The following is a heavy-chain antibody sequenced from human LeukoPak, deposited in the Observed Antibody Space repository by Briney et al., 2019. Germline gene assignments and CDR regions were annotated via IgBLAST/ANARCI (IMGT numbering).Heavy chain of an antibody. CDR1: GGSISSYY. CDR2: IYSSGGT. D-gene: IGHD6-13*01. Sequence: SETLSLTCTVSGGSISSYYWSWIRQPAGKGLEWIGRIYSSGGTDYNPSLKSRVTMSVDTSKNQFSLKLRSVTAADTAVYYCARGIAAASERAFDIWGQGTMVTVSS. V-gene: IGHV4-4*07. J-gene: IGHJ3*02. CDR3: ARGIAAASERAFDI.